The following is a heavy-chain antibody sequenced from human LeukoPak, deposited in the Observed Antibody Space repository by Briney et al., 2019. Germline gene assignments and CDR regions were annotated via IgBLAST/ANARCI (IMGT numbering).Heavy chain of an antibody. D-gene: IGHD6-19*01. CDR1: GGSISSSNYY. J-gene: IGHJ4*02. Sequence: SETLSLTCTVSGGSISSSNYYWGWIRQPPGKGLEWIGSIYYSGSTYYSPSLKSRVTISVDTSKNQLSLTLTSVTAADTAVYYCARVGSGGAWFDFWGQGTLVSVSS. V-gene: IGHV4-39*07. CDR3: ARVGSGGAWFDF. CDR2: IYYSGST.